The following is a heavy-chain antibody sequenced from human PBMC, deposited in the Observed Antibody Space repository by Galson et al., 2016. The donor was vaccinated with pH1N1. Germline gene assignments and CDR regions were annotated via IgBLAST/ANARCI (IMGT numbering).Heavy chain of an antibody. CDR1: GGSISSSNFY. CDR2: IYSSGST. D-gene: IGHD3-9*01. V-gene: IGHV4-39*07. J-gene: IGHJ4*02. Sequence: ETLSLTCTVSGGSISSSNFYLGWIRQPPGKGLEWIGRIYSSGSTNYNPSLKSRVIMSVDTSKNQFSLRLSSVTAADTAVYFCVRDRAPEVFDWLSYFDSWGQGTLVTVSS. CDR3: VRDRAPEVFDWLSYFDS.